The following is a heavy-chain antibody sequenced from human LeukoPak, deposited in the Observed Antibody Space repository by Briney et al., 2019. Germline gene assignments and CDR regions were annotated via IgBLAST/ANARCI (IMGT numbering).Heavy chain of an antibody. J-gene: IGHJ4*02. CDR3: AREGVSGSYLGY. D-gene: IGHD1-26*01. Sequence: ASVKVSCKASGYTFTSYYMHWVRQAPGQGLEWLGCINPNSGGRNYAQKFQDRVTMTRDMSTSTVYMGPSSLRSEDTAVYYCAREGVSGSYLGYWGQGTLVTVSS. CDR2: INPNSGGR. CDR1: GYTFTSYY. V-gene: IGHV1-46*01.